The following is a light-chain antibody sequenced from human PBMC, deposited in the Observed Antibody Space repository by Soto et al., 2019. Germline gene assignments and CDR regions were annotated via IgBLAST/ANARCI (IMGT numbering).Light chain of an antibody. CDR2: GAS. CDR3: HQFGSSPPAFT. CDR1: QSVSTRY. V-gene: IGKV3-20*01. Sequence: ESMLTQSPGTLSLSPGERATLSCRASQSVSTRYLAWYQQKPGQAPRLLIYGASIRATGIPDRFSGSGSGTDFTLTISILEPEDFAVYYCHQFGSSPPAFTFGQGTKPEI. J-gene: IGKJ2*01.